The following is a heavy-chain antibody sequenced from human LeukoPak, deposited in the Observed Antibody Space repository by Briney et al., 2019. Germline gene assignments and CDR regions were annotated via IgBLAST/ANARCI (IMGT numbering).Heavy chain of an antibody. CDR1: GYTFTSYD. D-gene: IGHD6-19*01. V-gene: IGHV1-8*01. CDR2: MNPNSGNT. J-gene: IGHJ4*02. Sequence: ASVKVSCKASGYTFTSYDINWVRQAPGQGLEWMGWMNPNSGNTGYAQKFQGRVTMTRNTSISTAYMELSSLRSEDTAVYYCARGLGGAGYSSGWYFNWGQGTLVTVSS. CDR3: ARGLGGAGYSSGWYFN.